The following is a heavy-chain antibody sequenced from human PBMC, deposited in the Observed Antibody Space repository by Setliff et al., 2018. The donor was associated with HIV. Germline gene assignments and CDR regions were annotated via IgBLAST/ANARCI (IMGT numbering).Heavy chain of an antibody. Sequence: PGGSLRLSCAASGSTFNNYAMNWVRQAPGKGLQWVASISIRGGYIYYADSVKGRFTISRDNTRNSVYLQMDSLRVDDTAVFYCARRSGSRSLKGVHYYYYYYMDVWGKGTTVTVSS. D-gene: IGHD6-13*01. CDR3: ARRSGSRSLKGVHYYYYYYMDV. CDR1: GSTFNNYA. V-gene: IGHV3-21*06. J-gene: IGHJ6*03. CDR2: ISIRGGYI.